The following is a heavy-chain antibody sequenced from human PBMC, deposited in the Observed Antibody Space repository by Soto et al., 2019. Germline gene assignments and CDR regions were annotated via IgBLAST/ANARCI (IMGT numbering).Heavy chain of an antibody. CDR1: GFTFSSYA. D-gene: IGHD5-12*01. CDR3: ARGGNSGYDYRFDY. V-gene: IGHV3-30-3*01. CDR2: ISYDGSNK. J-gene: IGHJ4*02. Sequence: GGSLRLSCAASGFTFSSYAMHWVRQAPGKGLEWVAVISYDGSNKYYADSVKGRFTISRDNSKNTLYLQMNSLRAEDTAVYYCARGGNSGYDYRFDYWGQGTLVTVSS.